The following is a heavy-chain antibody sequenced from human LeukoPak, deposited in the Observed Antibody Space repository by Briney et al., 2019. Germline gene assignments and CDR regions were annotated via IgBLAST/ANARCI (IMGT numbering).Heavy chain of an antibody. V-gene: IGHV1-2*06. J-gene: IGHJ4*02. Sequence: ALVKVSCKASGYTFTGYYMHWVRQAPGQGLEWMGRINPNSGGTNYAQKFQGRVTMTRDTSICTAYMELSRLRSDDTAVYYCAREQQLAPFDYWGQGTLVTVSS. D-gene: IGHD6-13*01. CDR2: INPNSGGT. CDR3: AREQQLAPFDY. CDR1: GYTFTGYY.